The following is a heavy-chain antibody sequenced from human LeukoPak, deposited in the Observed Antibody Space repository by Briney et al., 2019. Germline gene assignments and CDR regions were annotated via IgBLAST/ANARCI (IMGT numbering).Heavy chain of an antibody. CDR2: TNPSGGST. Sequence: ASVTVSCKASGYTFTSYYMHWVRQAPGQGLEWMGITNPSGGSTSYAQKFQGRVTMTRDTSTSTVYMELSSLRSEDTAVYYCVRESPHLDYWGQGTLVTVSS. V-gene: IGHV1-46*01. J-gene: IGHJ4*02. CDR1: GYTFTSYY. CDR3: VRESPHLDY.